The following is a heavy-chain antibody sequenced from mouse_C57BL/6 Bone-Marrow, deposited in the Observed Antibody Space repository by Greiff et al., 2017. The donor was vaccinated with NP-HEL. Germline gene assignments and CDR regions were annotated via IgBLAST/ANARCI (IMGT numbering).Heavy chain of an antibody. Sequence: EVQLQQSGPELVKPGASVKISCKASGYTFTDYYMNWVKQSHGKSLEWIGDINPNNGGTSYNQKFKGKATLTVDKSSSTAYMELRSLTSEDSAVYYCARGGAITFYARDYWGQGTSVTVSS. V-gene: IGHV1-26*01. CDR1: GYTFTDYY. J-gene: IGHJ4*01. CDR3: ARGGAITFYARDY. CDR2: INPNNGGT. D-gene: IGHD1-2*01.